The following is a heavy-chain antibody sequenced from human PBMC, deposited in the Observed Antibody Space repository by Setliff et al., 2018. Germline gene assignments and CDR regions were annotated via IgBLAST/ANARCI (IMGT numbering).Heavy chain of an antibody. J-gene: IGHJ6*03. V-gene: IGHV4-59*06. Sequence: SETLSLTCTVSGGSISSYYWSWIRQPPGKGLEWIGYIYYIGSTYYNPSLKSRVTISVDTSQNQFSLRLSSVTAADTAVYYCARGTTNLNYYYYMDVWGKGTTVTVSS. CDR1: GGSISSYY. D-gene: IGHD4-4*01. CDR2: IYYIGST. CDR3: ARGTTNLNYYYYMDV.